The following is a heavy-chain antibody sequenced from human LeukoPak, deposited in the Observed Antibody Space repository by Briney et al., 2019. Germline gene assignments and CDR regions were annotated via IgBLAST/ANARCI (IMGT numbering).Heavy chain of an antibody. J-gene: IGHJ6*02. V-gene: IGHV3-23*01. Sequence: PGGSLRLSCAASGFTFSAFGMNWDRQAPGKGLEWVSTITNSGGSTYYVDSVKGRFTISRDNSKNTLYLQMNSLRAEDTAKYYCTKDYCGKFCSAVWGQGTTVTVSS. CDR2: ITNSGGST. D-gene: IGHD3-9*01. CDR1: GFTFSAFG. CDR3: TKDYCGKFCSAV.